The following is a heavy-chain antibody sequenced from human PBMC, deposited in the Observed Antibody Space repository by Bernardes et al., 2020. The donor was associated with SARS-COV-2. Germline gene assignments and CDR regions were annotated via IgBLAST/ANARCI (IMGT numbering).Heavy chain of an antibody. D-gene: IGHD3-22*01. V-gene: IGHV3-74*01. CDR3: VRSAFSGGSGYFFDS. CDR1: RFIFRSYC. J-gene: IGHJ4*02. Sequence: FCAALRFIFRSYCVHWVRQVPGMGLVWVSRINNAGRTITYADSVKGRFIISRDNAKNTLYLQMNSLRVEDAAMYYCVRSAFSGGSGYFFDSWGQGTLVTVSS. CDR2: INNAGRTI.